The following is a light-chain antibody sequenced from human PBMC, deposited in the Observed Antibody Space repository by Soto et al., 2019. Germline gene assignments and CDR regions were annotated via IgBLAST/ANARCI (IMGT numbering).Light chain of an antibody. J-gene: IGKJ1*01. V-gene: IGKV3-20*01. CDR2: GAS. CDR1: QSVSGSY. Sequence: EIVLTQSPGTLSLPPGERATLSCRASQSVSGSYLAWYQQKPGQAPRLLIYGASSRATGIPDRFSGSGSGTDFTLTISRLEPEDFAVYYCQQYGSSSWTFGQGTKVDIK. CDR3: QQYGSSSWT.